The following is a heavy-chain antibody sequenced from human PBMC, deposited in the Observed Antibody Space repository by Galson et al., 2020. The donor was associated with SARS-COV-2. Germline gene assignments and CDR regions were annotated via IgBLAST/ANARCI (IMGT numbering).Heavy chain of an antibody. CDR2: NSAYNGNT. V-gene: IGHV1-18*01. CDR1: GYTFTSYG. J-gene: IGHJ6*02. D-gene: IGHD6-19*01. CDR3: ARDRLAVAGTGVHYYYYGMDV. Sequence: ASVKVSCKASGYTFTSYGISWVRQAPGQGLEWMGWNSAYNGNTTYAQKLQGRVTMTTDTSTSTAYMELRSLRSGDTAVYYCARDRLAVAGTGVHYYYYGMDVWGQGTTVTVSS.